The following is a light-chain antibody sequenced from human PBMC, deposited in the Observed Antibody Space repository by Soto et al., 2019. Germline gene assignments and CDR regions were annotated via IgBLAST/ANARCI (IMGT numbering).Light chain of an antibody. CDR2: DVN. CDR1: ASDIGGYTF. J-gene: IGLJ1*01. Sequence: QSALTQPPSASGSPGQSVAISCTGTASDIGGYTFVSWYQQHPGKAPKLLIYDVNKRPSGVPDRFSGSKSGNTASLTVSGLQSEDEADYYCSAHGGTNPYVFGTGTKLTV. CDR3: SAHGGTNPYV. V-gene: IGLV2-8*01.